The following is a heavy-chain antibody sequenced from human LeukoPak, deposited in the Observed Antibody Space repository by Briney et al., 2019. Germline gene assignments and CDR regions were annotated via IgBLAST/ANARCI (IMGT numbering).Heavy chain of an antibody. D-gene: IGHD6-19*01. V-gene: IGHV3-23*01. CDR2: ISGSGGST. J-gene: IGHJ4*02. CDR1: GFTFSSYA. Sequence: GGSLRLSCAASGFTFSSYAMSWVRQAPGKGLEWVSAISGSGGSTYYADSVKGRFTISRDNSKNTLYLQMNSLRAEDTAVYYCASPGGHSSGWYRGWKWGQGTLVTVSS. CDR3: ASPGGHSSGWYRGWK.